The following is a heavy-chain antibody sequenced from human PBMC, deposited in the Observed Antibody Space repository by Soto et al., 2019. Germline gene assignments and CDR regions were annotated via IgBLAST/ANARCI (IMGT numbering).Heavy chain of an antibody. CDR1: GGSFSGYY. Sequence: SETLSLTCAVYGGSFSGYYWSWIRQPPGKGLEWIGEINHSGSTNYNPSLKGRVTISVDTSKDQFSLKLSSVTAADTAVYYCARGRHILTGYYRDLNYGMDVWGQGTTVT. J-gene: IGHJ6*02. CDR2: INHSGST. D-gene: IGHD3-9*01. V-gene: IGHV4-34*01. CDR3: ARGRHILTGYYRDLNYGMDV.